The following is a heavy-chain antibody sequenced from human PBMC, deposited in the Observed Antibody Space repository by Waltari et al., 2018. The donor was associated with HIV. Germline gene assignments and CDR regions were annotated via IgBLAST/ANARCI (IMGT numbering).Heavy chain of an antibody. Sequence: EVQLVESGGGLVQPGGSLRLSCAASGFTFSHSNFNWVRQAPGKGLEWVSYISSSSDTIYYADSVKGRFTISRDNAKNSLYLQMNSLRDEDTAVYYCTRDRTYGPLRYFDYWGQGTLVTVSS. J-gene: IGHJ4*02. V-gene: IGHV3-48*02. CDR1: GFTFSHSN. CDR3: TRDRTYGPLRYFDY. D-gene: IGHD3-10*01. CDR2: ISSSSDTI.